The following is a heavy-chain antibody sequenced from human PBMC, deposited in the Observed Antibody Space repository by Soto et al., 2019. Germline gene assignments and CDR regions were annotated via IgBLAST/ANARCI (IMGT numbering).Heavy chain of an antibody. Sequence: SETLSLTCTVSGGSISSGDYYWSWIRQPPGKGLEWIGYIYYSGSTYYNPSLKSRVTISVDTSKNQFSLKLSSVTAADTAVYYCARGHLWFGETANLDYWGQGTLVTVSS. J-gene: IGHJ4*02. CDR2: IYYSGST. CDR3: ARGHLWFGETANLDY. CDR1: GGSISSGDYY. V-gene: IGHV4-30-4*01. D-gene: IGHD3-10*01.